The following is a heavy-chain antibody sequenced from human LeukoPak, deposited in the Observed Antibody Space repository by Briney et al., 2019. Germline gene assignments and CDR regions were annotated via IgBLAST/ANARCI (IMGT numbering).Heavy chain of an antibody. D-gene: IGHD1-26*01. Sequence: GGSLRLSCAASGFTFSSYWMHWVRQAPGKGPVWVSRIKTDGSSTSYADSVKGRFTISRDNAKNTLYLQMNSLKAEDTAVYYCARDLTSEWELLNWGQGTLVTVSS. V-gene: IGHV3-74*01. CDR2: IKTDGSST. J-gene: IGHJ4*02. CDR3: ARDLTSEWELLN. CDR1: GFTFSSYW.